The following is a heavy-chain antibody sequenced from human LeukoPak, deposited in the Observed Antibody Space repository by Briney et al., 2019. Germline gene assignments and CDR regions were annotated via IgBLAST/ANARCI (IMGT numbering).Heavy chain of an antibody. J-gene: IGHJ4*02. Sequence: PSETLSLTCTVSGGSIRSYYWSWIRQPPGKGLEWIGYICYSGNTNYNPSLKSRVTISVDTSKNQFSLKLSSVTAADTAVYYCASTGIAAAGTVDYWGQGTLVTVSS. CDR1: GGSIRSYY. D-gene: IGHD6-13*01. V-gene: IGHV4-59*01. CDR3: ASTGIAAAGTVDY. CDR2: ICYSGNT.